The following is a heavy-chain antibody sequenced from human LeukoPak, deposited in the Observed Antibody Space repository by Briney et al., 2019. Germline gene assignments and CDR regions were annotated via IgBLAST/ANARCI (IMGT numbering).Heavy chain of an antibody. D-gene: IGHD2-8*01. J-gene: IGHJ4*02. Sequence: GESLKISCQGSGYSFTSYWIGWVRQMPGKGLEWMGIIYPGDSDTRYSPSFQGQVTISADKSISTAYLQWSSLKASDTAMYYCARHPRDGYCTNGVCYRAGYFDYWGQGTLVTVSS. CDR2: IYPGDSDT. CDR3: ARHPRDGYCTNGVCYRAGYFDY. V-gene: IGHV5-51*01. CDR1: GYSFTSYW.